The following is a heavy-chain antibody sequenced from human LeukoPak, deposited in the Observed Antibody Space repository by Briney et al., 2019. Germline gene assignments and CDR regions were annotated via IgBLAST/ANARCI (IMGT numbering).Heavy chain of an antibody. J-gene: IGHJ4*02. V-gene: IGHV1-2*02. CDR1: GYTFTGYD. D-gene: IGHD6-19*01. CDR3: QQWLTSLGFDY. CDR2: ISPNSGGT. Sequence: ASVKASCKASGYTFTGYDMHWLRQAPGQGLEWMGWISPNSGGTNYAQKFQGRVTLTRDTSNSTAYMELSTLRSDDTAVYYCQQWLTSLGFDYWGQGTLATVSS.